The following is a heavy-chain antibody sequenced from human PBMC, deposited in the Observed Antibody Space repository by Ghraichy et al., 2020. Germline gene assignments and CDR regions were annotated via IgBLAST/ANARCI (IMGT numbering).Heavy chain of an antibody. J-gene: IGHJ3*02. D-gene: IGHD1-26*01. CDR1: GYTFTSYG. CDR2: ISAYNGNT. Sequence: ASVKVSCKASGYTFTSYGISWVRQAPGQGLEWMGWISAYNGNTNYAQKLQGRVTMTTDTSTSTAYMEPRSLRSDDTAVYYCARDDYTLGGSYRIDAFDIWGQGTMVTVSS. V-gene: IGHV1-18*01. CDR3: ARDDYTLGGSYRIDAFDI.